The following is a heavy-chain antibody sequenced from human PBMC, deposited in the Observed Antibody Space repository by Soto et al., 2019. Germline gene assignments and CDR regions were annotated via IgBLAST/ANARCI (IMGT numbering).Heavy chain of an antibody. CDR1: GYTFTTYY. Sequence: QVQLVQSGAEVKKPGASVKVSCETSGYTFTTYYMHWVRRAPGQGLEWMGKINPSGGSTSYAQKFQGRVTMTRDTSTRTSYMELSSLRRDDTAIYYCARRAYNYANMDVWGQGTTVTVSS. CDR3: ARRAYNYANMDV. J-gene: IGHJ6*02. CDR2: INPSGGST. D-gene: IGHD5-18*01. V-gene: IGHV1-46*01.